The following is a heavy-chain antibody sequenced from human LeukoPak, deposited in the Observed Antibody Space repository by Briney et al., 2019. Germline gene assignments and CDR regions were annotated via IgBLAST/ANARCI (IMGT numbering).Heavy chain of an antibody. J-gene: IGHJ4*02. CDR2: ISGGGGTT. V-gene: IGHV3-23*01. CDR1: GFTFSSYA. Sequence: GGSLSLSCAASGFTFSSYAMDGVRQAPAKGLEWVSAISGGGGTTYYADSVKGRFTVSRDNSKNSLYLQMNSLRAEDTAVYYCAKGRSGYYDSRAKQIDYWGQGTLVTVSS. D-gene: IGHD3-16*01. CDR3: AKGRSGYYDSRAKQIDY.